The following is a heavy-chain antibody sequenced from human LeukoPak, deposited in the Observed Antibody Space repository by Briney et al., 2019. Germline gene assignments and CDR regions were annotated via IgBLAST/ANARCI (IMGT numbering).Heavy chain of an antibody. CDR3: ARGIRHYYDSPRIDY. CDR2: INHSGST. J-gene: IGHJ4*02. D-gene: IGHD3-22*01. V-gene: IGHV4-34*01. CDR1: GFTFSSYS. Sequence: GSLRLSCAASGFTFSSYSMNWVRQAPGKGLEWVGEINHSGSTNYNPSLKSRVTISVDTSKNQFSLKLSSVTAADTAVYYCARGIRHYYDSPRIDYWGQGTLVTVSS.